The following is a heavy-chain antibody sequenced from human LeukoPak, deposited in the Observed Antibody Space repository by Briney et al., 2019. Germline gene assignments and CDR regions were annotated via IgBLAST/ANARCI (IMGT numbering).Heavy chain of an antibody. V-gene: IGHV3-20*01. J-gene: IGHJ6*03. CDR2: INWNGGSI. D-gene: IGHD3-22*01. CDR1: GFTFDDYG. CDR3: ARDRGYDSSGHYYYYYMDV. Sequence: GGSLRLSCAASGFTFDDYGMTWVRQAPGKGLEWVSGINWNGGSIGYADSVKGRFTISRDNAKKSLYLQMNSLRAEDTVLYHCARDRGYDSSGHYYYYYMDVWGKGTTVTVSS.